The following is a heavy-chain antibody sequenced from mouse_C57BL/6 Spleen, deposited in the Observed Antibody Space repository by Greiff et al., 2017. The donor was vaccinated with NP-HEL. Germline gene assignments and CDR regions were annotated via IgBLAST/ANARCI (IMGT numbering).Heavy chain of an antibody. Sequence: QVQLKESGPELVKPGASVKISCKASGYAFSSSWMNWVKQRPGKGLEWIGRIYPGDGDTNYNGKFKGKATLTADKSSSTAYMQLSSLTSEDSAVYFCATIDGYYAMDYWGQGTSVTVSS. V-gene: IGHV1-82*01. CDR2: IYPGDGDT. CDR1: GYAFSSSW. CDR3: ATIDGYYAMDY. J-gene: IGHJ4*01. D-gene: IGHD2-3*01.